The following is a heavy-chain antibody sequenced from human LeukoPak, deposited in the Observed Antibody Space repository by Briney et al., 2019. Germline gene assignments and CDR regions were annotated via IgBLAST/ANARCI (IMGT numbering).Heavy chain of an antibody. Sequence: ASVKVSCKASGYTFTGYYMHWVRQAPGQGLEWMGWINPNSGGTNYAQKFQGRVTMTRDTPISTAYMELSRLRSDDTAVYYCARVVASHPWWPNDYWGQGTLVTVSS. D-gene: IGHD2-15*01. CDR3: ARVVASHPWWPNDY. V-gene: IGHV1-2*02. CDR1: GYTFTGYY. J-gene: IGHJ4*02. CDR2: INPNSGGT.